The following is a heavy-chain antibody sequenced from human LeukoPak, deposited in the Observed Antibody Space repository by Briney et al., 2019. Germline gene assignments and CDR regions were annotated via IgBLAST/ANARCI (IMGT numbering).Heavy chain of an antibody. CDR2: IYSGGST. V-gene: IGHV3-66*04. CDR1: GFTVSSNY. D-gene: IGHD3-10*01. Sequence: GGSLRLSCAASGFTVSSNYMSWVRQAPGKGLEWVSVIYSGGSTYYADSVKGRFTISRDNSKNTLYLQMNSLRAEDTAVYYCARQRNSWFGELLGNSEDWFDPWGQGTLVTVSS. CDR3: ARQRNSWFGELLGNSEDWFDP. J-gene: IGHJ5*02.